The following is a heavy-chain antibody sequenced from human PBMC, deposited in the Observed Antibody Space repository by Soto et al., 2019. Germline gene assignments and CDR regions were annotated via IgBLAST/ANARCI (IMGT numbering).Heavy chain of an antibody. Sequence: ASVKVSCKASDKTFLSYGISWVRQGPGQGLEWMGWINPNSGGTNYAQKFQGRVTMTRDTSISTAYMELSRLRSDDTAVYYCARDREYSSSSYYYYYGMDVWGQGTTVTVSS. CDR1: DKTFLSYG. J-gene: IGHJ6*02. CDR2: INPNSGGT. V-gene: IGHV1-2*02. CDR3: ARDREYSSSSYYYYYGMDV. D-gene: IGHD6-6*01.